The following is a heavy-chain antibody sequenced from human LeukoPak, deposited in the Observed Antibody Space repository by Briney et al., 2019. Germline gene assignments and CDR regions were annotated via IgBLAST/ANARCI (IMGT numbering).Heavy chain of an antibody. CDR1: GGSISSYY. V-gene: IGHV4-4*09. J-gene: IGHJ4*02. CDR3: ARHKSGYTIDY. Sequence: SETLSLTCTVSGGSISSYYWSWIRQPPGKGLEWIGYIYTSGSTNYNPSLKSRVTISVDTSKNQFSLKLSSVTAADTAVYYCARHKSGYTIDYWGQGTLVTVSS. CDR2: IYTSGST. D-gene: IGHD2-2*02.